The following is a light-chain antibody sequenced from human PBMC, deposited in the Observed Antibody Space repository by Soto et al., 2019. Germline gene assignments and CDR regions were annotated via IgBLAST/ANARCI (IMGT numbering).Light chain of an antibody. CDR3: FSYTSRGTYV. J-gene: IGLJ1*01. Sequence: QSALTQPASVSGSPGQSITISCTGTSSDVGNYKYVSWYQQHPGKAPKLMIYEVSNRPSGVSNRFSGSKSGNTASLTISGLQAEDETDYYCFSYTSRGTYVFGNGTKV. CDR1: SSDVGNYKY. CDR2: EVS. V-gene: IGLV2-14*01.